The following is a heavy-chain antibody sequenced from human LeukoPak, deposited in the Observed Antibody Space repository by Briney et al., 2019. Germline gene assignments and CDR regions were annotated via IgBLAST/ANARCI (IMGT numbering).Heavy chain of an antibody. J-gene: IGHJ4*02. Sequence: GGSLRLSCAASGFTFSSFSMNWVRQAPGKGLEWISYISSSSSTIYYADSVKGRFTISRDNAKNSLYLQMNSLRAEDTAVYYCARALSGFLYGDSGFDWGQGTLVTVSS. D-gene: IGHD3-22*01. CDR3: ARALSGFLYGDSGFD. CDR2: ISSSSSTI. V-gene: IGHV3-48*04. CDR1: GFTFSSFS.